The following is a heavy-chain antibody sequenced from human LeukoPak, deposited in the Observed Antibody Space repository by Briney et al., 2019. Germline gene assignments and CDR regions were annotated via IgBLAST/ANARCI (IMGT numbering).Heavy chain of an antibody. D-gene: IGHD3-22*01. CDR3: ARGLFNYDSSGLNY. V-gene: IGHV3-33*01. CDR2: IWYDGSNK. Sequence: GGSLRLSCAASGFTFSSYGMYWVRQAPGKGLEWVTNIWYDGSNKYYADSVKGRFTISRDNSKNTPYLQMNSLRAEDTAVYYCARGLFNYDSSGLNYWGQGTLVTVSS. CDR1: GFTFSSYG. J-gene: IGHJ4*02.